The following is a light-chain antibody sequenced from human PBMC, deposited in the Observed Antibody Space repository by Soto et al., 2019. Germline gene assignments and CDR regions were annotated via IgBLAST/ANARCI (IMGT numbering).Light chain of an antibody. CDR2: EAT. CDR1: SSNVGSYNL. V-gene: IGLV2-23*01. J-gene: IGLJ2*01. CDR3: CSYAGSSTFVV. Sequence: QSALTQPASVSGSPGQSITISCTGTSSNVGSYNLVSWYQHHPGNAPKLIIYEATKRPSGISDRFSGSKSGNTASLTISGLQAEDEADYYCCSYAGSSTFVVLGGETKVTVL.